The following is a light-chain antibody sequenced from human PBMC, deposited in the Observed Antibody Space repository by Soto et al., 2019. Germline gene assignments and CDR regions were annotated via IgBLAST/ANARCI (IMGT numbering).Light chain of an antibody. V-gene: IGKV3-15*01. CDR2: GAS. CDR1: QSISGT. J-gene: IGKJ1*01. CDR3: QQYDNWPWT. Sequence: EIVMTQSPANLSVSPGGRATLVCRASQSISGTLAWYRQKPGQAPRLLIYGASTRAAGFPARFSGSGSGTDFTLTISSLQSEDFAVYYCQQYDNWPWTFGQGTKVDI.